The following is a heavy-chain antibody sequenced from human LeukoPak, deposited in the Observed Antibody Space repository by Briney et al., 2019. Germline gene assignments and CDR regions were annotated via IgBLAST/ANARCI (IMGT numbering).Heavy chain of an antibody. CDR3: AREIAAAGRYYYYYMDV. D-gene: IGHD6-13*01. CDR2: IYTSGST. CDR1: GGSISSYY. J-gene: IGHJ6*03. V-gene: IGHV4-4*07. Sequence: PSETLSLTCTVSGGSISSYYWSWIRQPAGKGLEWIGRIYTSGSTNYNPSLKSRVTISVDTSKSQFSLKLSSVTAADTAVYYCAREIAAAGRYYYYYMDVWGKGTTVTVSS.